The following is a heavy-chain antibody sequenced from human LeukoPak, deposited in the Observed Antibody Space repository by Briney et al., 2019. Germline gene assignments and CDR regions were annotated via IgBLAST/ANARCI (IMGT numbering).Heavy chain of an antibody. V-gene: IGHV4-34*01. J-gene: IGHJ4*02. CDR2: INHSGST. D-gene: IGHD6-19*01. CDR1: GGSFSGYY. Sequence: PSETLSLTCAVYGGSFSGYYWSWIRQPPGKGLEWIGEINHSGSTNYNPSLKSRVTISVDTSKNQFSLKLSSVTAADTAVYYCARAIAVAGTGFDYWGQGTLVTVSP. CDR3: ARAIAVAGTGFDY.